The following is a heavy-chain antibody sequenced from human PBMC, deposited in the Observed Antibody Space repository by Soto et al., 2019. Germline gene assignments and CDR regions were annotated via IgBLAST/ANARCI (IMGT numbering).Heavy chain of an antibody. CDR1: VGSISSYY. CDR2: IYYSGST. V-gene: IGHV4-59*01. J-gene: IGHJ4*02. CDR3: ASQRSIARRIDY. D-gene: IGHD6-6*01. Sequence: PSETLSLTCTVSVGSISSYYWSWVRQPPGKKLEWIGYIYYSGSTNYNPSLKSRATISVDTSNNLFSLKLSSVTAADTAVYYCASQRSIARRIDYWVQATLGTVSS.